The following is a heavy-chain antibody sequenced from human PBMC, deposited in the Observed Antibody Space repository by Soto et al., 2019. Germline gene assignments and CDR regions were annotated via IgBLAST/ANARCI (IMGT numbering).Heavy chain of an antibody. J-gene: IGHJ4*02. V-gene: IGHV3-23*01. CDR2: ISSTGSAT. Sequence: PGGSLRLSCDASGFTFSSYAMTWVRQAPGKGLEWVSLISSTGSATYYTASVKGRFTISRDNSRNTLYLQMNTLGAEDSAIYYCAKKDSSTWYSFYWGRGTLVTVSS. CDR1: GFTFSSYA. D-gene: IGHD2-2*01. CDR3: AKKDSSTWYSFY.